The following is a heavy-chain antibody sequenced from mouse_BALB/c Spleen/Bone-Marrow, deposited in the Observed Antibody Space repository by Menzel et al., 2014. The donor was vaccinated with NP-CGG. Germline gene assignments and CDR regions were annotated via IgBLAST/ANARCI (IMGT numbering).Heavy chain of an antibody. Sequence: VQLKESGGDLVKPGGSLKLSCAASGISFSTYGMSRVRQTPDKRLEWVATISSGDSYTYYPDSVKGRFTISRDNAKNTLYLQMSSLKSEDTAMYYCAFITTVAYWGQGTLVTVSA. J-gene: IGHJ3*01. CDR1: GISFSTYG. CDR2: ISSGDSYT. D-gene: IGHD1-1*01. V-gene: IGHV5-6*01. CDR3: AFITTVAY.